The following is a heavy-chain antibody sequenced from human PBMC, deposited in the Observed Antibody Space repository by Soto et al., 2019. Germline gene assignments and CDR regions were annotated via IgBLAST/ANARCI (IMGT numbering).Heavy chain of an antibody. CDR1: GFTFSSYG. CDR3: AKDRGLRLGELVGSFDY. V-gene: IGHV3-30*18. Sequence: QVQLVEAGGGVVQPGRSLRLSCAASGFTFSSYGMHWVRQAPGKGLEWVAVISYDGSNKYYADSVKGRFTISRDNSKNTLYLQMNSLGAEDTAVYYCAKDRGLRLGELVGSFDYWGQGTLVTVSS. J-gene: IGHJ4*02. CDR2: ISYDGSNK. D-gene: IGHD3-16*01.